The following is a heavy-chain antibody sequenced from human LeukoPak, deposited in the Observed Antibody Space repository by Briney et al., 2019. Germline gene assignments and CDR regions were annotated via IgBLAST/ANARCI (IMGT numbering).Heavy chain of an antibody. CDR1: GFTFSSYA. J-gene: IGHJ3*02. CDR2: ISGSGGST. CDR3: AKDPPSPWATVNTADAFDI. D-gene: IGHD4-17*01. V-gene: IGHV3-23*01. Sequence: GGSLRLSCAASGFTFSSYAMSWVRQAPGKGLEWVSAISGSGGSTYYADSVKGRFTISRDNSKNTLYLQMNSLRAEDTAVYYCAKDPPSPWATVNTADAFDIWGQGTMVTVSS.